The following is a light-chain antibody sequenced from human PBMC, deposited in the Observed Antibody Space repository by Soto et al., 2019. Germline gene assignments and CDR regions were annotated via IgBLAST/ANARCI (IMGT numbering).Light chain of an antibody. CDR1: QSVTSTY. Sequence: EIVLKQTPGTLSLSPGEKATVSCRASQSVTSTYLAWYQQKPGQAPRLLIYGASSRAIGIPDRFSGSVSGSDFILTINRLEPEDFAVYYCQQYGSSHTFGQGTRLEIK. V-gene: IGKV3-20*01. CDR3: QQYGSSHT. CDR2: GAS. J-gene: IGKJ5*01.